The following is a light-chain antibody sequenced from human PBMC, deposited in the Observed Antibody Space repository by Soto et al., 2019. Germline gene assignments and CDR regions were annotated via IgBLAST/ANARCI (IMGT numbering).Light chain of an antibody. CDR1: FSNIENNF. V-gene: IGLV1-51*01. CDR2: GNH. J-gene: IGLJ1*01. CDR3: GMWDNRLSCYV. Sequence: QSVLTQPPSVSAAPGQRVTISCSATFSNIENNFFSWYQQLPGAAPKLLIYGNHKRPSGIPDRFSGSKSATSATLDITGLQTGDEAHYYCGMWDNRLSCYVLGTGTKVTVL.